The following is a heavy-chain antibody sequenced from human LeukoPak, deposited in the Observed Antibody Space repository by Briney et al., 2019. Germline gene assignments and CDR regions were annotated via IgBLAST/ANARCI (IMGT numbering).Heavy chain of an antibody. V-gene: IGHV4-59*01. CDR2: IYYSGST. J-gene: IGHJ5*02. CDR3: ARDHLGSGMVGEFDP. Sequence: SETLSLTCTVSGGSISSYYWSWIRQPPGKGLEWIRYIYYSGSTNYNPSLKSRVTISVDTSKNQFSLKLSSVTAADTAVYYCARDHLGSGMVGEFDPWGQGTLDTVSS. CDR1: GGSISSYY. D-gene: IGHD1-26*01.